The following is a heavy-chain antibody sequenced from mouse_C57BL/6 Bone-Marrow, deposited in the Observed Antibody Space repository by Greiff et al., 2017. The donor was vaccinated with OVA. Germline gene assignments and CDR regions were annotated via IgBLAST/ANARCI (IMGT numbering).Heavy chain of an antibody. CDR1: GYTFTDYY. D-gene: IGHD1-1*01. CDR2: INPYNGGT. V-gene: IGHV1-19*01. CDR3: ARSNYGSSYVLDY. J-gene: IGHJ2*01. Sequence: EVQRVESGPVLVKPGASVKMSCKASGYTFTDYYMNWVKQSHGKSLEWIGVINPYNGGTSYNQKFKGKATLTVDKSSSTAYMELNSLTSEDSAVYYCARSNYGSSYVLDYWGQGTTLTVSS.